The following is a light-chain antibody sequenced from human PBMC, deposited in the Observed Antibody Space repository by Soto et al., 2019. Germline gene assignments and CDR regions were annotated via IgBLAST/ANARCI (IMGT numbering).Light chain of an antibody. Sequence: QSALTQPGSVSGSPGQSVAISCTGSSSDVGDSGFVSWYQQHPGKAPKLILYDVSERPSGVPDRFSGSRSGTTASLTVSGLQTDDEADFYCCSHATNFLVFGGGTKLTVL. CDR3: CSHATNFLV. V-gene: IGLV2-11*01. J-gene: IGLJ2*01. CDR1: SSDVGDSGF. CDR2: DVS.